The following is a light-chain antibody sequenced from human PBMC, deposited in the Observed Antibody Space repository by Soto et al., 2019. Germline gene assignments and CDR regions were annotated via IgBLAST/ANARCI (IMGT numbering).Light chain of an antibody. CDR1: QSVSSSY. J-gene: IGKJ1*01. CDR3: QQYGSSPPT. CDR2: GAT. Sequence: EIVLTQSPGSLSLSPGERATLSCRASQSVSSSYLAWYQQKPRQAPRLLIYGATSRATGIPDRFSGSGSGTDCNLTICRLEPEDFAVYYSQQYGSSPPTFGQGTKVAIK. V-gene: IGKV3-20*01.